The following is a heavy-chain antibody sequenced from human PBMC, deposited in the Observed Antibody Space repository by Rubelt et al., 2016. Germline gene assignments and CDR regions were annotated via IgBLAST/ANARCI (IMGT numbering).Heavy chain of an antibody. CDR3: AKGNLQLWSHTDY. Sequence: EVQVVESGGGLVQPGGSLRLSCAASGFTFSTYWMNWVRQAPGKGLVWVSGISGGGASTYYADSVKGRFNLTRDNSKNKLYRKMNSLRAEDTAVDYSAKGNLQLWSHTDYWGQGTLVTVSS. D-gene: IGHD5-18*01. CDR1: GFTFSTYW. CDR2: ISGGGAST. V-gene: IGHV3-23*04. J-gene: IGHJ4*02.